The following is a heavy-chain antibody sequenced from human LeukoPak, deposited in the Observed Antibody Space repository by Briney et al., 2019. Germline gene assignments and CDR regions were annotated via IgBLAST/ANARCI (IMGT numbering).Heavy chain of an antibody. V-gene: IGHV3-9*01. CDR2: ISWNSGGI. CDR1: GFTFDDYA. J-gene: IGHJ4*02. Sequence: GRSLRLSCAASGFTFDDYAMHWVRQAPGKGLEWVSGISWNSGGIGYADSVKGRFTISRDNAKNSLYLQMNSLRAEDTALYYCAKVSGRMSTIGSRGGYFDYWGQGTLVTVSS. CDR3: AKVSGRMSTIGSRGGYFDY. D-gene: IGHD5-24*01.